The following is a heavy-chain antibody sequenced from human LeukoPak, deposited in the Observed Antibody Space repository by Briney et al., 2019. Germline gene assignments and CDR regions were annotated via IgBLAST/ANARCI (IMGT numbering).Heavy chain of an antibody. Sequence: SETLSLTCAVSGGSISSSRYYWVWIRQPPGKGLEWIGSISYSGSTHYSPSLESRVTISVDTSKNQFSLKLSSVTAADTAFYYCARRDDFWNEPFYWGQGTLVTVSS. CDR1: GGSISSSRYY. D-gene: IGHD3-3*01. J-gene: IGHJ4*02. CDR3: ARRDDFWNEPFY. CDR2: ISYSGST. V-gene: IGHV4-39*01.